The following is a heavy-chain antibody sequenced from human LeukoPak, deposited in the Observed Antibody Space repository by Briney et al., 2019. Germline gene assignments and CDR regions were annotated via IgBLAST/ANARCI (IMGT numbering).Heavy chain of an antibody. D-gene: IGHD3-10*01. CDR1: GFSFSTYG. V-gene: IGHV3-33*01. Sequence: GGSLRLSCAASGFSFSTYGMHWVRQAPGKGLEWVGVIWYDGSNKYYGDSVNGRFTISRGNSKNTSYLLMNSLRAEDTAVYYCARASGPFDFWGQGTMVTVSS. CDR3: ARASGPFDF. CDR2: IWYDGSNK. J-gene: IGHJ3*01.